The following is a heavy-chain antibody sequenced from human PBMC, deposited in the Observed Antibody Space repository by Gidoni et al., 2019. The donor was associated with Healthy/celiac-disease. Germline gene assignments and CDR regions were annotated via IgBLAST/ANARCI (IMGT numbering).Heavy chain of an antibody. D-gene: IGHD2-8*01. V-gene: IGHV1-8*01. Sequence: QVQLVQSGAEVKKPGASVTVSCKASGYTFTSYDHNWVRQATGHGLEWMAWMNPNSGNTGYAQKFQGRVTMTRNTSIRTAYMELSSLRSEDTAVYYCARRPTRYYRGPDPSYYYYYGMDVWGQGTTVTVSS. CDR3: ARRPTRYYRGPDPSYYYYYGMDV. CDR1: GYTFTSYD. CDR2: MNPNSGNT. J-gene: IGHJ6*02.